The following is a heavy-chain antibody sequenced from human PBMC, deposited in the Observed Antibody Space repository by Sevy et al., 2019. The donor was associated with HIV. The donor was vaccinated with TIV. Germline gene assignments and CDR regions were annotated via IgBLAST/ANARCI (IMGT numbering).Heavy chain of an antibody. CDR2: ISSSSSYI. Sequence: GGSLRLSCAASGFTFSSYSMNWVRQAPGKGLEWVSSISSSSSYIYYADSVKGRFTIFRDNAKNSLYLQMNSLRAEDTAVYYCARDSGEDDAFDIWGQGTMVTVSS. CDR3: ARDSGEDDAFDI. CDR1: GFTFSSYS. D-gene: IGHD3-10*01. J-gene: IGHJ3*02. V-gene: IGHV3-21*01.